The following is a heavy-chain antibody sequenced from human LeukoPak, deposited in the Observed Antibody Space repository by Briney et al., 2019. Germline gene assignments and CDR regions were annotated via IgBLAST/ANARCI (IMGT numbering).Heavy chain of an antibody. CDR1: GYTFTSYG. CDR3: ARGSGSSIRGVTIPPHFDY. Sequence: ASVKVSCKASGYTFTSYGISWVRQAPGQGLEWMGWISAYNGNTNYAQKLQGRVTMTTDTSTSTAYMELRSLRSDDTAVYYCARGSGSSIRGVTIPPHFDYWGQGTLVTVSS. V-gene: IGHV1-18*01. D-gene: IGHD2-21*02. J-gene: IGHJ4*02. CDR2: ISAYNGNT.